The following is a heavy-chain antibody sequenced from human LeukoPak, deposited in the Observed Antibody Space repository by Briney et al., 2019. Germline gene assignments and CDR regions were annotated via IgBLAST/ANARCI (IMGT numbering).Heavy chain of an antibody. Sequence: GGSLRLSCAASGFIFSRYWLYWVRQAPGKGLVWFSNINPDGTTTHYGDFVKGRFTISRDNAKKTLFLQMSSLRAEDTALYYCATLTHYDSRSFAFDVWGQGTMVTVSS. V-gene: IGHV3-74*01. CDR1: GFIFSRYW. CDR2: INPDGTTT. J-gene: IGHJ3*01. CDR3: ATLTHYDSRSFAFDV. D-gene: IGHD3-22*01.